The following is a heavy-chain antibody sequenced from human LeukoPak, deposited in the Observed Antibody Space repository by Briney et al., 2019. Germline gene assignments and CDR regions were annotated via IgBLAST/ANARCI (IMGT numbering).Heavy chain of an antibody. CDR3: ARGPYYYYYMDV. J-gene: IGHJ6*03. CDR1: GGTFSSYA. Sequence: SVKVSCKASGGTFSSYAISWVRQAPGQGLEWMGRIIPIFGTANYAQKFQGRVRITTDESTSTAYMELSSLRSEDTAVYYCARGPYYYYYMDVWGKGTTVTVSS. V-gene: IGHV1-69*05. CDR2: IIPIFGTA.